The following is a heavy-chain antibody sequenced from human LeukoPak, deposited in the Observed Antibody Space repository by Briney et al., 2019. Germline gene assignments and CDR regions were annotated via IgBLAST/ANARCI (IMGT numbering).Heavy chain of an antibody. V-gene: IGHV1-18*01. CDR3: ARGPDDLEYYYGSGSYYNSLIH. Sequence: GASVKVSCKASGYTFTSYGISWVRQAPGQGLEWMGWISAYNGNTNYAQKLQGRVTMTTDTSTSTAYMELRSLRSDDTAVYYCARGPDDLEYYYGSGSYYNSLIHWGQGTLVTVSS. CDR1: GYTFTSYG. D-gene: IGHD3-10*01. J-gene: IGHJ4*02. CDR2: ISAYNGNT.